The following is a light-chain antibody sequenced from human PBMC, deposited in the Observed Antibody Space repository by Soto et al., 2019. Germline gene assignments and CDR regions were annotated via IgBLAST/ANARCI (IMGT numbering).Light chain of an antibody. V-gene: IGLV1-51*01. CDR1: SSNIGNNY. CDR3: GTWDGSLSAVV. J-gene: IGLJ2*01. Sequence: QSVLTQPPSVSPAPGQKVTISCSGSSSNIGNNYVSWYQQLPGTAPKLLIYDNNKRPSGIPDRFSGSKSGTSATLGITGLQTGDEADYYCGTWDGSLSAVVFGGGTQLTVL. CDR2: DNN.